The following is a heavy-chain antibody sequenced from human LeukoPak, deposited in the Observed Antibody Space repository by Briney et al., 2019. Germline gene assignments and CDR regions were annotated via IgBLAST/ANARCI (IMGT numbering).Heavy chain of an antibody. CDR2: INHSGST. V-gene: IGHV4-34*01. D-gene: IGHD3-22*01. CDR1: GGSFSGYY. Sequence: SETLSLTCAVYGGSFSGYYWSWIRQPPGKGLEWIGEINHSGSTNYNPSLKRRVTISVDTSKNQFSLKLGSVTAADTAVYYCVRQDYYDSSGRPVAFDIWGQGTMVTVSS. CDR3: VRQDYYDSSGRPVAFDI. J-gene: IGHJ3*02.